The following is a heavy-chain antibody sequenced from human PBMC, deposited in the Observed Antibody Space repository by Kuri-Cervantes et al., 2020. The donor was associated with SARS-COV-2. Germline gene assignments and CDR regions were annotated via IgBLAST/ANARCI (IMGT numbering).Heavy chain of an antibody. V-gene: IGHV3-74*03. Sequence: GESLKISCEVSGFTFSDYWMYWIRQRPGTGVVWVSRTNTDGSRNSYADSVESRFTVSRENAKNTLFLQMTSLRAEDTAVYYCAKDPLYRGTYDLGKLDYWGQGTLVTVSS. J-gene: IGHJ4*02. CDR3: AKDPLYRGTYDLGKLDY. D-gene: IGHD3-3*01. CDR1: GFTFSDYW. CDR2: TNTDGSRN.